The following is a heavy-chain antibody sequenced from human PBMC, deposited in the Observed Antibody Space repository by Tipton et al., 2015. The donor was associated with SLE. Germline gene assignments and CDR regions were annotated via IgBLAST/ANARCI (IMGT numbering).Heavy chain of an antibody. V-gene: IGHV1-18*01. D-gene: IGHD2-8*02. Sequence: QVQLVQSGAEVKKPGASVKVSCKASGYTFTSYGISWVRQAPGQGLEWMGWISAYNGNTNYARKLQGRVTMTTDTSTSTAYMELRSLRSDDTAVYYCARDLRYCTGGVCYTDDNWFDPWGQGTLVTVSS. CDR1: GYTFTSYG. J-gene: IGHJ5*02. CDR3: ARDLRYCTGGVCYTDDNWFDP. CDR2: ISAYNGNT.